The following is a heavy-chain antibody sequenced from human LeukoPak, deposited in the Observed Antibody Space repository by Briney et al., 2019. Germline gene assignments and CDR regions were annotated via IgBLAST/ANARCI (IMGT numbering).Heavy chain of an antibody. V-gene: IGHV4-39*07. CDR2: MYHSGST. Sequence: PSETLSLTCSVSGGSIATRNYYWGWIRQPPGKGLEWIGSMYHSGSTYSNPTLKSRVTISVDTSKNQFSLNLNSVTAADTAVYYCARSWNYGRAVEAFDIWGQGTMVTVSS. J-gene: IGHJ3*02. CDR1: GGSIATRNYY. CDR3: ARSWNYGRAVEAFDI. D-gene: IGHD1-7*01.